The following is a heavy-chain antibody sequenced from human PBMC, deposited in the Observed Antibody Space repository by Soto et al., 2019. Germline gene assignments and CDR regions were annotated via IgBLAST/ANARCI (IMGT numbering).Heavy chain of an antibody. J-gene: IGHJ4*02. Sequence: EVHLVESGGGLVQPGGSLRLSCAASAFSFSSHWMSWVRQAPGKGLEWVANTKGDGSEKSYVDSEKERFTISRDHAKNSVYLQMTSLRGEDTAVYYCARIGWGYDYVWGRYFDYWGQGTLVTVSS. CDR1: AFSFSSHW. D-gene: IGHD3-16*01. CDR2: TKGDGSEK. V-gene: IGHV3-7*01. CDR3: ARIGWGYDYVWGRYFDY.